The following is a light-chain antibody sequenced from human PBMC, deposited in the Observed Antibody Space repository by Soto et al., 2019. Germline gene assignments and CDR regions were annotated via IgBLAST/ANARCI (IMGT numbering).Light chain of an antibody. J-gene: IGKJ4*01. CDR2: AAS. CDR3: QQPKSLPRT. V-gene: IGKV1-12*01. Sequence: IQMTQSASAVPTSVGDRVPIACRASQDISNWLAWYQQKPGKAPKLLIYAASTLESGVPSRFSGSGSGTDFTLTISSLQPEDFATYYCQQPKSLPRTFGGGTKVEIK. CDR1: QDISNW.